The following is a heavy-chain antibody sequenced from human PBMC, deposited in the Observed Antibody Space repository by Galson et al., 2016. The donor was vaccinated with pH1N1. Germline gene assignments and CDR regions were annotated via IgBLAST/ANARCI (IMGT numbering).Heavy chain of an antibody. J-gene: IGHJ6*02. CDR3: AYKMDV. Sequence: SLRLSCAASGFTFSNYVIYWLRQAPGKGLEWVSSISGSGHSTYYAGSVKGRFTISRDNAKNSVYLQMNNLRAEDTALYYCAYKMDVWGQGTTVIVFS. CDR1: GFTFSNYV. CDR2: ISGSGHST. V-gene: IGHV3-23*01. D-gene: IGHD1-1*01.